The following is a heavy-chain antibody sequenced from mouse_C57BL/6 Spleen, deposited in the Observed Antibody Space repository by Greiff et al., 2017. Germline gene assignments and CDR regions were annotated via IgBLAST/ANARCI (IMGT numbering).Heavy chain of an antibody. Sequence: EVKLMESGEGLVQPGGSLKLSCAASGFTFSDYYMYWVRQTPEKRLEWVAYISNGGGSTYYPDTVKGRFTISRDNAKNTLYLQMSRLKSEDTAMYYCARRGSSWDYAMDYWGQGTSVTVSS. CDR3: ARRGSSWDYAMDY. CDR2: ISNGGGST. V-gene: IGHV5-12*01. J-gene: IGHJ4*01. D-gene: IGHD1-1*01. CDR1: GFTFSDYY.